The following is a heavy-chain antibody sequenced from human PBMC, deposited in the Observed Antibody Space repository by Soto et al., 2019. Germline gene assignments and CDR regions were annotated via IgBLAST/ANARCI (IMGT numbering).Heavy chain of an antibody. J-gene: IGHJ6*02. CDR2: IWYDGSNK. Sequence: QVQLVESGGGVVQPGRSLRLSCAASGFTFSSYGMHWVRQAPGKGLEWVAVIWYDGSNKYYADSVKGRFTISRDNSKNTLYLQMNSLRAEDTAVYYCARDRLQYYYYYGMDVWGQGTKVTVSS. V-gene: IGHV3-33*01. D-gene: IGHD6-25*01. CDR1: GFTFSSYG. CDR3: ARDRLQYYYYYGMDV.